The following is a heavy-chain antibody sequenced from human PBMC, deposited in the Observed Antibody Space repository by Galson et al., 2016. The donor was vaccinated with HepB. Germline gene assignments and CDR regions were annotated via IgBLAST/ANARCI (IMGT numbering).Heavy chain of an antibody. J-gene: IGHJ4*02. CDR2: IYHSGRT. V-gene: IGHV4-4*02. CDR1: GGSISSRNW. Sequence: ETLSLTCAVSGGSISSRNWWNWVRQPPGKGLEWIGEIYHSGRTNDSPSPKSRVTMSVDKSKNQFSLRLNSVTAADTAVYYCAVDYGGNSAFDSWGQGTLATVSS. CDR3: AVDYGGNSAFDS. D-gene: IGHD4-23*01.